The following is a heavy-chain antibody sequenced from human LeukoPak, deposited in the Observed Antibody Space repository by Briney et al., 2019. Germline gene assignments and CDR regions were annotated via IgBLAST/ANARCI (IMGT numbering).Heavy chain of an antibody. CDR3: ASRIDA. Sequence: PGGSLRLSRAVSGFSLSSYEMNEVRQAPGKWPECVSYISSSDSTIYYADSVKGRFTISRDNAKNSLILQMNSLRSEDTAVYSCASRIDAWGQGTVVTVSS. CDR1: GFSLSSYE. CDR2: ISSSDSTI. V-gene: IGHV3-48*03. J-gene: IGHJ3*01.